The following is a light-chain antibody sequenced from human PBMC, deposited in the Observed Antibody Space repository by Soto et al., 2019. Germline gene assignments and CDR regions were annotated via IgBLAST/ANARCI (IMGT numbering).Light chain of an antibody. CDR1: QTVRNNY. Sequence: EFVLTQSPGTLSLSPGERATLYCRASQTVRNNYLAWYQQKPGQAPRLLIYDASNRATGIPARFSGSGSGTDFTLTISSLEPEDFAVYYCQQRSNWPPITFGQGTRLEI. J-gene: IGKJ5*01. CDR3: QQRSNWPPIT. V-gene: IGKV3-11*01. CDR2: DAS.